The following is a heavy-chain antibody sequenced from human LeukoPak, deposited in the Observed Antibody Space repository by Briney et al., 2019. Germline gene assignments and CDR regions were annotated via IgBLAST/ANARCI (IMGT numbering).Heavy chain of an antibody. CDR1: GFTVSSNY. V-gene: IGHV3-53*04. CDR3: ASRVSIAPNYCCYYGMDV. D-gene: IGHD6-6*01. CDR2: IYSGGST. J-gene: IGHJ6*02. Sequence: GGSLRLSCAASGFTVSSNYMSWVRQAPGKGLEWVSVIYSGGSTYYADSVKGRFTISRHNSKNTLYLQMNSLRAEDTAVYYCASRVSIAPNYCCYYGMDVWGQGTTVTVSS.